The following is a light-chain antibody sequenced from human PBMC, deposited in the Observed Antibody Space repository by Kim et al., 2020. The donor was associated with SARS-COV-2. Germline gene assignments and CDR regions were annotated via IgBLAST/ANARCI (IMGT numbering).Light chain of an antibody. V-gene: IGKV1-12*01. Sequence: SASVGDRVSITCRASQNIYSWLAWYQQKPGKAPELLIYAASSLQSGVPARFSGSGSGIEFTLSITNLQPEDFATYYCQQANSFPHTFGQGTKLEIK. CDR3: QQANSFPHT. J-gene: IGKJ2*01. CDR1: QNIYSW. CDR2: AAS.